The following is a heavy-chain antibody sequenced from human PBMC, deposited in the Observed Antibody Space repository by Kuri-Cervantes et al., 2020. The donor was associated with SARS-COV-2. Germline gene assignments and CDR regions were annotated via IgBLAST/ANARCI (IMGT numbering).Heavy chain of an antibody. D-gene: IGHD2-8*02. CDR3: ARGVLVVYASPESWFDP. CDR2: INPNSGGT. V-gene: IGHV1-2*02. CDR1: GGTFSSYA. Sequence: ASVKVSCKASGGTFSSYAISWVRQAPGQGLEWMGWINPNSGGTNYAQKFQGRVTMTRDTSISTAYMELSRLRSDDTAVYYCARGVLVVYASPESWFDPWGQGTLVTVSS. J-gene: IGHJ5*02.